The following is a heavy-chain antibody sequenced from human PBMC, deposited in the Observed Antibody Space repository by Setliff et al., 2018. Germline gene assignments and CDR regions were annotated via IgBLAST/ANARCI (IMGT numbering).Heavy chain of an antibody. V-gene: IGHV3-30*03. J-gene: IGHJ5*02. CDR2: ISDDGTNE. CDR1: GFTVSTFS. Sequence: PGGSLRLSCAASGFTVSTFSMHWVRQTPVKGLEWVATISDDGTNEFYADSVKGRFTVFRDNSKNTLYLQMSSLRPDDAAMYYCARDQIRNSGGLYSWGQGTLVTV. CDR3: ARDQIRNSGGLYS. D-gene: IGHD1-7*01.